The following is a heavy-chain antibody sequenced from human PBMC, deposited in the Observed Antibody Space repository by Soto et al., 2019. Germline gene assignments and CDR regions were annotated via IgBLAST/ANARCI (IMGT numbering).Heavy chain of an antibody. Sequence: QVQLVQSGAEVKKPGASVKVSCKTSGYTFTSYYVNWVRQAPGHGLERVGLINRSGGTTNYAQKVQARVTMTSDTSTSTAYMELSSLRSEYTAVYYCARAGCGAGSCYSGDDFDYWGQGTLVSVCS. CDR3: ARAGCGAGSCYSGDDFDY. CDR2: INRSGGTT. J-gene: IGHJ4*02. D-gene: IGHD2-15*01. CDR1: GYTFTSYY. V-gene: IGHV1-46*01.